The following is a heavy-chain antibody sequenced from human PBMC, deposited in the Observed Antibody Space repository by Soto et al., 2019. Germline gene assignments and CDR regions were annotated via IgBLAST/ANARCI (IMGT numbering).Heavy chain of an antibody. Sequence: SETLSLTCAVYGGSFSGYSWTWIRQSPRKGLEWIGQINHSGSTNYNPSLKSRVTISLVTSKNQFSLELGSVTAADTAVYYCARGLFSEDYYSGGWYYFDSWGPGTLVTVSP. J-gene: IGHJ4*02. D-gene: IGHD3-10*01. V-gene: IGHV4-34*01. CDR3: ARGLFSEDYYSGGWYYFDS. CDR1: GGSFSGYS. CDR2: INHSGST.